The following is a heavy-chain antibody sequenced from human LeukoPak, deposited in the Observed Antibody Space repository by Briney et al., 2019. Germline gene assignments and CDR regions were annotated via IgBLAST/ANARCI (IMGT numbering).Heavy chain of an antibody. CDR3: ARDPPVKRYYYDSSGYAG. J-gene: IGHJ4*02. V-gene: IGHV1-69*13. CDR1: GGTFSSYA. CDR2: IIPIFGTA. Sequence: ASVNVSCKASGGTFSSYAISWVRQAPGQGLEWMGGIIPIFGTANYAQKFQGRVTITADESTSTAYMELSSLRSEDTAVYYCARDPPVKRYYYDSSGYAGWGQGTLVTVSS. D-gene: IGHD3-22*01.